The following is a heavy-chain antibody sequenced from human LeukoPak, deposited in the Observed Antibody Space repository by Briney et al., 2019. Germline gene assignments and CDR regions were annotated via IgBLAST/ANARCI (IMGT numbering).Heavy chain of an antibody. CDR3: ARPNSVLRFLEWPKGGYYYYYMDV. CDR2: MNPNSGNT. CDR1: GYTFTIYD. J-gene: IGHJ6*03. Sequence: GASVKVSCKASGYTFTIYDINWVRHATGQGHEWVGWMNPNSGNTSKAQKLQGRVTMTRNTSISTAYMELSRLRSEDTAVYYCARPNSVLRFLEWPKGGYYYYYMDVWGKGTTVTVSS. V-gene: IGHV1-8*02. D-gene: IGHD3-3*01.